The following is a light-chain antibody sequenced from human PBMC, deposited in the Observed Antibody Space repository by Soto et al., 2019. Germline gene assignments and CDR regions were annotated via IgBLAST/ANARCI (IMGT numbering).Light chain of an antibody. J-gene: IGKJ1*01. CDR2: GAS. V-gene: IGKV1-27*01. CDR3: QKYDSAPLT. Sequence: DIQMTQSTSSLSASVGDRVTITCRASQGISNNLAWYQQKPGKVPQLLIYGASTLQSGVPSRFSGSRSGTDFTLTISSLQPEDVATYYCQKYDSAPLTFGQGTKVEFK. CDR1: QGISNN.